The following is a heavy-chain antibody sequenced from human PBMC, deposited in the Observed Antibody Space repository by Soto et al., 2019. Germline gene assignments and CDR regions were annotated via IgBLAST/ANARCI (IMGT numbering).Heavy chain of an antibody. CDR3: ARDKGRGQLGGNYYYALDV. J-gene: IGHJ6*02. Sequence: QVQLVQSGAEVLKPRSSVKLSCKTSGDTFDTFAISWVRQAPGQGLEWMGGIIPIFRTPDYTQKFQGRVTITADVSTSTAYMELSSLRSEDTAVYYCARDKGRGQLGGNYYYALDVWGQGTTVTVSS. D-gene: IGHD1-1*01. CDR1: GDTFDTFA. CDR2: IIPIFRTP. V-gene: IGHV1-69*12.